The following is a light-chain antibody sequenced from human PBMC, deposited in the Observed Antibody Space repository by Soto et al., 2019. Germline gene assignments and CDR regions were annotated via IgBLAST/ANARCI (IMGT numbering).Light chain of an antibody. Sequence: QSALTQPASVSGSPGQSISIPCTGTSSDIGAFNFVSWYQQHPGKAPKVLIYGVTNRPSGVDYRFSGSKSGNTASLIISGLRPEDVADYYCSSFTSASTRIFGTGTKVTVL. V-gene: IGLV2-14*03. CDR1: SSDIGAFNF. CDR3: SSFTSASTRI. CDR2: GVT. J-gene: IGLJ1*01.